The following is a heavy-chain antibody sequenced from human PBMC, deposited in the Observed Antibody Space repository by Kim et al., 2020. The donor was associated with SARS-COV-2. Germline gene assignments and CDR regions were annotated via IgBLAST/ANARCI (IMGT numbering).Heavy chain of an antibody. D-gene: IGHD2-2*03. CDR3: AKDLDRRSLLSPAGFDP. Sequence: VKGRFTISRDNSKHSLYLQMNSLRAEDTALYYCAKDLDRRSLLSPAGFDPWGQGTLVTVSS. V-gene: IGHV3-43*01. J-gene: IGHJ5*02.